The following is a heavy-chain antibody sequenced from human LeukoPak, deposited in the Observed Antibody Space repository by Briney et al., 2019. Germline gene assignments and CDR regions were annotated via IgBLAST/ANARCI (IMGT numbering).Heavy chain of an antibody. Sequence: GASVKVSCKASGYTFTDYYMHWVRQAPGQGLEWMGWINSNGGGTNYAQKFQGRVTMTRDTSIGTAYMELSRLRSDDTAVYYCAINHQFTYYYGSGSYGYFDYWGQGTLVTVSS. CDR2: INSNGGGT. J-gene: IGHJ4*02. CDR1: GYTFTDYY. D-gene: IGHD3-10*01. V-gene: IGHV1-2*02. CDR3: AINHQFTYYYGSGSYGYFDY.